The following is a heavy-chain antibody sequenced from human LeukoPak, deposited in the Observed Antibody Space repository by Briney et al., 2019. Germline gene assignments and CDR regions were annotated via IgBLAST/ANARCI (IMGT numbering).Heavy chain of an antibody. Sequence: GASVKVSCKASGYTFTSYGISWVRQAPGQGLEWMGWISAYNGNTNYAQKLQGRVTMTTDTSTSTAYMELRSLRSDDTAVYYCARVSLAPADGIAARPDYWGQGTLVTVSS. V-gene: IGHV1-18*01. J-gene: IGHJ4*02. CDR1: GYTFTSYG. CDR3: ARVSLAPADGIAARPDY. D-gene: IGHD6-6*01. CDR2: ISAYNGNT.